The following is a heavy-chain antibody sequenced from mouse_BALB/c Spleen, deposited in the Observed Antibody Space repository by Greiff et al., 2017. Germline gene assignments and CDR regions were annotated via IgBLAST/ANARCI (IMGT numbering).Heavy chain of an antibody. J-gene: IGHJ3*01. Sequence: EVQLQESGPGLVKPSQSLSLTCSVTGYSITSGYYWNWIRQFPGNKLEWMGYISYDGSNNYNPSLKNRISITRDTSKNQFFLKLNSVTTEDTATYYCARELSSGFFAYWGQGTLVTVSA. V-gene: IGHV3-6*02. CDR2: ISYDGSN. CDR1: GYSITSGYY. D-gene: IGHD3-2*02. CDR3: ARELSSGFFAY.